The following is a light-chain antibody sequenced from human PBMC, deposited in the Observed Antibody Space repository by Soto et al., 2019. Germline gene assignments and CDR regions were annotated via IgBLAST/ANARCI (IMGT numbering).Light chain of an antibody. CDR3: SSYTSTSTV. Sequence: QSALTQPPSVSGSPGQSVTISCTGTSSDVGSYNRVSWYQQPPGTAPKLLIYEVSNRPSGVPDRFSGSKSGNTASLTISGLQAEDEADYYFSSYTSTSTVFGGGTKLTVL. CDR1: SSDVGSYNR. J-gene: IGLJ2*01. CDR2: EVS. V-gene: IGLV2-18*02.